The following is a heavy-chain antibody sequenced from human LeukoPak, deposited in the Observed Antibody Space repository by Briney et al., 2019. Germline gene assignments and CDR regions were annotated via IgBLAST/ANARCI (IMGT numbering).Heavy chain of an antibody. CDR2: ISGKNGNT. CDR1: GYTFTTYG. D-gene: IGHD3-3*01. CDR3: ARDRDYEFWIGLLGYYMDV. V-gene: IGHV1-18*01. J-gene: IGHJ6*03. Sequence: ASMKVSCKASGYTFTTYGITWVRQAPGQGLEWMGWISGKNGNTKYAQKFQGRVTMTTDTSTSTAHMELMSLRSDDTAVYYCARDRDYEFWIGLLGYYMDVWGKGTTVTVSS.